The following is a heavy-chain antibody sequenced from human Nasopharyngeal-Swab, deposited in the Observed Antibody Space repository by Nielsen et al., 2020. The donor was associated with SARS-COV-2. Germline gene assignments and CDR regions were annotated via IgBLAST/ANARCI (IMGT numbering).Heavy chain of an antibody. CDR1: GYSFTSYW. D-gene: IGHD5-12*01. Sequence: GGSLRLSCKGSGYSFTSYWIAWVRQMPGKGLEWMGIIYPRDSDTRYIPSFQGQVTISADKSISTAYLQWSSLKASDTAMYYCVRPEGVATSFKYYFQYGMDVWGQGTMVTVPS. CDR3: VRPEGVATSFKYYFQYGMDV. J-gene: IGHJ6*02. V-gene: IGHV5-51*01. CDR2: IYPRDSDT.